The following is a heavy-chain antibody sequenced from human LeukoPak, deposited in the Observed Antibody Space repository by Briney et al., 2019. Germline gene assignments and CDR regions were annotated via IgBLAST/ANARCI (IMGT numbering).Heavy chain of an antibody. CDR2: ISSSGGTI. Sequence: PGGSLRLSCAASEFTFTSYNMNWVRQAPGKGLEWVSYISSSGGTIYYADSVKGRFTISRDNAKTSLYLQMSSLRADDTAVYYCAGDKDTLDSWGQGTLVTVSS. CDR1: EFTFTSYN. CDR3: AGDKDTLDS. J-gene: IGHJ4*02. V-gene: IGHV3-48*04.